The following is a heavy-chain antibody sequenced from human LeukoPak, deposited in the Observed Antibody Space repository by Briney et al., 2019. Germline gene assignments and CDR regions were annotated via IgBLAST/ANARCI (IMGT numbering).Heavy chain of an antibody. CDR1: GFTFSSYW. D-gene: IGHD2-15*01. CDR3: AKNGDRGAYCSGGSCYPYYYYYMDV. CDR2: VSSSGGTT. Sequence: GGSLRLSCAASGFTFSSYWMSWVSQAPGKGLEWVSAVSSSGGTTYYADSVKGRFTISRDNSKNTLSLQMNSLRAEDTAIYYCAKNGDRGAYCSGGSCYPYYYYYMDVWGKGTTVTISS. V-gene: IGHV3-23*01. J-gene: IGHJ6*03.